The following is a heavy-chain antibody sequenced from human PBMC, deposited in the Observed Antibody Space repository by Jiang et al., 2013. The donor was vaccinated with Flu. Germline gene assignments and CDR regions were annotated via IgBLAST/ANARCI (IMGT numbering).Heavy chain of an antibody. CDR2: ISGSGGST. D-gene: IGHD5-12*01. V-gene: IGHV3-23*01. CDR1: YA. J-gene: IGHJ4*02. Sequence: YAMSWVRQAPGKGLEWVSAISGSGGSTYYADSVKGRFTISRDNSKNTLYLQMNSLRAEDTAVYYCAKFLGGGYSGHWGQGTLVTVSS. CDR3: AKFLGGGYSGH.